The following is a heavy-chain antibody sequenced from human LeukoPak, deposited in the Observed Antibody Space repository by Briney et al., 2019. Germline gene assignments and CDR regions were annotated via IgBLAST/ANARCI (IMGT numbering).Heavy chain of an antibody. V-gene: IGHV3-9*03. CDR2: ISWNSGSI. CDR1: GFTFDDYA. Sequence: PGRSLRLSCAASGFTFDDYAMHWVRQAPGKGLEWVSGISWNSGSIGYADSVKGRFTISRDNAKNSLYLQMNSLRAEDMALYYCAKAAPGDYGGHRSEFDYWGQGTLVTVSS. D-gene: IGHD4-17*01. J-gene: IGHJ4*02. CDR3: AKAAPGDYGGHRSEFDY.